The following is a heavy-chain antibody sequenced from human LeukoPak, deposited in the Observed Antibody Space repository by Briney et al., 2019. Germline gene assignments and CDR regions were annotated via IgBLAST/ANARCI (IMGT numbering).Heavy chain of an antibody. CDR3: ARMSVFWYFDL. CDR1: GGSITSSSSYY. J-gene: IGHJ2*01. V-gene: IGHV4-39*01. Sequence: SPSETLSLTCTVSGGSITSSSSYYWGWIRQPPGRGLEWIGSIYYSGNTYYSPSLKSRVTISIDTSKNQFSLKLSSVTAADTAVYYCARMSVFWYFDLWGRDTLVTVSS. CDR2: IYYSGNT.